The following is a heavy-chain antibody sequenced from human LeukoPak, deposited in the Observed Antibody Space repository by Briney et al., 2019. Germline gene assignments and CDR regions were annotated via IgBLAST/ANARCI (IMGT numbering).Heavy chain of an antibody. D-gene: IGHD6-6*01. CDR1: GYTFTSYY. V-gene: IGHV1-69*05. CDR2: IIPIFGTA. Sequence: ASVKVSCKASGYTFTSYYMHWVRQAPGQGLEWMGRIIPIFGTANYAQKFQGRVTITTDESTSTAYMELSSLRSEDTAVYYCARVIAARSSISYYYYYMDVWGKGTTVTVSS. CDR3: ARVIAARSSISYYYYYMDV. J-gene: IGHJ6*03.